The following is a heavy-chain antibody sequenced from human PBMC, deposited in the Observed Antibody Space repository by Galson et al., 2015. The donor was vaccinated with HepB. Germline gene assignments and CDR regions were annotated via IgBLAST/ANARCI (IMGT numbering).Heavy chain of an antibody. V-gene: IGHV3-11*06. J-gene: IGHJ2*01. CDR2: ISTRSTYT. CDR3: ASHAGYSSGWNDEVGWYFDL. CDR1: GFTFSDYY. Sequence: SLRLSCAASGFTFSDYYMSWIRQAPREGLEWISYISTRSTYTDYAGSVKGRFTISRDNAKNSLYLQMDSLRGEDTAVYYCASHAGYSSGWNDEVGWYFDLWGRGTLVTVSS. D-gene: IGHD6-19*01.